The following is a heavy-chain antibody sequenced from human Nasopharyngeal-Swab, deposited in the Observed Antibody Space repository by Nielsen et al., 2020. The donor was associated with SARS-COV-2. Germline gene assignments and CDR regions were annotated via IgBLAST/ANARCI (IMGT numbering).Heavy chain of an antibody. CDR1: GFSFSDSA. CDR3: ARSFWSSSTSWVGYGMDV. Sequence: GESLKISCAASGFSFSDSAIHWVRQASGKGLEWVGRIRSKGNNYATAYAASVKGRFIIFRDDPTNTAYLQMTSLKTEDTAVYYCARSFWSSSTSWVGYGMDVWGQGTTVTVSS. J-gene: IGHJ6*02. D-gene: IGHD2-2*01. CDR2: IRSKGNNYAT. V-gene: IGHV3-73*01.